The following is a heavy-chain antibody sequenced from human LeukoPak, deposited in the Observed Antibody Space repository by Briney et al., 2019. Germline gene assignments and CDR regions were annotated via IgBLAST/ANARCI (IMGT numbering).Heavy chain of an antibody. J-gene: IGHJ6*04. CDR1: GGSFSGYY. CDR3: ARGRLGRQGV. Sequence: PSETLSLTCAVYGGSFSGYYWSWVRQPPGKGLEWVEEINHSGSTNYNPSRKSRVTISVDTSKTQFSLKLSSVTAADTAVYYCARGRLGRQGVWGKGTTVTVSS. V-gene: IGHV4-34*01. D-gene: IGHD6-6*01. CDR2: INHSGST.